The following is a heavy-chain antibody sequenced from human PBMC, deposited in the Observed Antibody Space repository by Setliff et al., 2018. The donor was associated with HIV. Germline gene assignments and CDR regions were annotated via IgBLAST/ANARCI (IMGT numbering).Heavy chain of an antibody. Sequence: GGSLRLSCAASGFTFDYYGMSWVRQAPGKGLEWVSGINWNGGSTGYADSVKGRFTISRDNAKNSLFLQMNSLRAEDTAMYYCFTGGYHHSGGYWGSYYYLDVWGKGTTVTVSS. CDR1: GFTFDYYG. CDR2: INWNGGST. CDR3: FTGGYHHSGGYWGSYYYLDV. V-gene: IGHV3-20*04. D-gene: IGHD2-21*02. J-gene: IGHJ6*03.